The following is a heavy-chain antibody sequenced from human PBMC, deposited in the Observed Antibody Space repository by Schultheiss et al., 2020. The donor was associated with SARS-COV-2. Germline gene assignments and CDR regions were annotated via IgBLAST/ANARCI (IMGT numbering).Heavy chain of an antibody. Sequence: ASVKVSCKASGYTFTSYVMHWVRQAPGQGLEWMGWINTNTGNPTYAQGFTGRFVFSLDTSVSTAYLQISSLKAEDTAVYYCARTGWLQFRRPFDYWGQGTLVTVSS. J-gene: IGHJ4*02. CDR1: GYTFTSYV. CDR2: INTNTGNP. CDR3: ARTGWLQFRRPFDY. D-gene: IGHD5-24*01. V-gene: IGHV7-4-1*02.